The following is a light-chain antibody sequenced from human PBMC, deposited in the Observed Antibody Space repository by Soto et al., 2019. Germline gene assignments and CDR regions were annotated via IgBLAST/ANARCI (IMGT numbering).Light chain of an antibody. CDR1: QSVTSRS. Sequence: EIVMTQSPATLSVSPGERATLSCRASQSVTSRSLAWYQQKPGQAPRLLIYAASSRATGIPDRFSGGGSGTDFTLTISRLEPEDFAVYYCQHYSSSRWTFGQGTKVDIK. J-gene: IGKJ1*01. CDR2: AAS. CDR3: QHYSSSRWT. V-gene: IGKV3-20*01.